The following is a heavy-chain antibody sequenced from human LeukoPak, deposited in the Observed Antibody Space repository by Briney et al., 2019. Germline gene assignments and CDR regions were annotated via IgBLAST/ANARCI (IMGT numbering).Heavy chain of an antibody. V-gene: IGHV3-30*14. D-gene: IGHD3-10*01. CDR2: ISYDGSNK. J-gene: IGHJ4*02. CDR1: GFTFSSYA. Sequence: GGSLRLSCAASGFTFSSYAMHWVRQAPGKGLEWVAVISYDGSNKYYADSVKGRFTISRDNSKNTLYLQMNSLRAEDTAVYYCARDLPVINWGQGTLVTVSS. CDR3: ARDLPVIN.